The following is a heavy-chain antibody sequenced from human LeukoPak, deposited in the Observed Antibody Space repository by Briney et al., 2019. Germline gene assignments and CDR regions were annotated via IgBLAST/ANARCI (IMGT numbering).Heavy chain of an antibody. D-gene: IGHD3-22*01. V-gene: IGHV1-18*01. CDR1: GYTFTSYG. CDR3: ARDYSLHYDSSGYYTDAFDI. Sequence: GASVKVSCKASGYTFTSYGISWVRQAPGQGLEWMGWISAYNGNTNYAQKLQGRVTMTTDTSTSTAYMELSSLRSEDTAVYYCARDYSLHYDSSGYYTDAFDIWGQGTMVTVSS. J-gene: IGHJ3*02. CDR2: ISAYNGNT.